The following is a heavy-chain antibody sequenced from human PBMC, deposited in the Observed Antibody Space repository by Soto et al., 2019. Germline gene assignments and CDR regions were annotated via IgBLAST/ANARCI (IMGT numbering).Heavy chain of an antibody. J-gene: IGHJ6*02. Sequence: PGESLKISCAASGFTFSSYGMHWVRQAPGKGLEWVAVIWYDGSNKYYADSVKGRFTISRDNSKNTLYLQMNSLRAEDTAVYYCAREKHSSFVGSGMDVWGQGTTVTVSS. CDR2: IWYDGSNK. CDR1: GFTFSSYG. V-gene: IGHV3-33*01. CDR3: AREKHSSFVGSGMDV. D-gene: IGHD6-6*01.